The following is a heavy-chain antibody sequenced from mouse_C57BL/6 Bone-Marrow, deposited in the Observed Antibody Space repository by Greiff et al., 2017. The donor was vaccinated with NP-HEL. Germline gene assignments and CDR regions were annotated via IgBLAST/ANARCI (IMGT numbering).Heavy chain of an antibody. J-gene: IGHJ3*01. D-gene: IGHD4-1*01. Sequence: QVQLKQPGAELVKPGASVKLSCKASGYTFTSYWMHWVKQRPGQGLEWIGMIHPNSGSTNYNEKFKSKATLTVDKSSSTAYMQLSSLTSEDSAVYYCARELGWFAYWGQGTLVTVSA. CDR3: ARELGWFAY. CDR1: GYTFTSYW. V-gene: IGHV1-64*01. CDR2: IHPNSGST.